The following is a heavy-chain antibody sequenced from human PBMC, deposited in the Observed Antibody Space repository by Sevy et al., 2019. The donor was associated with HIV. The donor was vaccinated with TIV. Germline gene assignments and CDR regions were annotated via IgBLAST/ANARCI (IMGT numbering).Heavy chain of an antibody. CDR3: ARDILVKGYGMDV. D-gene: IGHD3-22*01. J-gene: IGHJ6*02. CDR1: GGTFSSYA. V-gene: IGHV1-69*13. Sequence: ASVKVSCKASGGTFSSYAISWVRQAPGQGLEWMGGIIPIFGTANYAQKFQGRVTITADESTGTAYMELSSLRSEDTAVYYCARDILVKGYGMDVWGQGTTLTVSS. CDR2: IIPIFGTA.